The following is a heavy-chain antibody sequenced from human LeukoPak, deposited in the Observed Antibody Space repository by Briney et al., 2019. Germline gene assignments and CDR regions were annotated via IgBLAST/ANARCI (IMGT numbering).Heavy chain of an antibody. CDR3: ARDSGSYSWFDP. Sequence: ASVKVSCKASGYTFTNYGVTWVRQAPGQGLEWMGWISVYNGNTNYAQKLQGRVTITTDTSTSTAYMELRSLRSDDTAVYYCARDSGSYSWFDPWGQGTLVTVSS. CDR1: GYTFTNYG. J-gene: IGHJ5*02. V-gene: IGHV1-18*01. CDR2: ISVYNGNT. D-gene: IGHD1-26*01.